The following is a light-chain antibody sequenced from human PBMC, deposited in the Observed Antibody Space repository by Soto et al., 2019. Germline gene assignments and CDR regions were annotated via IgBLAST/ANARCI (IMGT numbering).Light chain of an antibody. CDR1: QSVSSK. CDR3: QQNNNWPGT. CDR2: GAS. Sequence: EIVLTQSPGTLSVSPGERATLSCRASQSVSSKLAWYQQKPGQAPRLLFYGASTGATGIPARFSGSGSETEFTLSISSLQAEDVAVYYCQQNNNWPGTFGQGTKLEIK. V-gene: IGKV3-15*01. J-gene: IGKJ1*01.